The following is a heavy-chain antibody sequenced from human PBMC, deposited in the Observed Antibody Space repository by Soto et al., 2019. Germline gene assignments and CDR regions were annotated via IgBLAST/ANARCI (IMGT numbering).Heavy chain of an antibody. CDR3: PSPKIACYTWSGP. Sequence: QLQLQESGPGLVKPSETLSLTCTVSGGSISSSSYYWGWIRQPPGKGLEWIGSIYYSGSTYYNPSLNTRVTIPAATAQNPFSPTLTPAPAADTALHYCPSPKIACYTWSGPCGQGTLVSVSS. V-gene: IGHV4-39*01. CDR2: IYYSGST. D-gene: IGHD3-3*02. CDR1: GGSISSSSYY. J-gene: IGHJ5*02.